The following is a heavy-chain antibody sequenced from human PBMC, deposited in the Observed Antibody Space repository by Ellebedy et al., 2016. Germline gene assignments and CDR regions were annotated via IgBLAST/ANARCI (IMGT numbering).Heavy chain of an antibody. J-gene: IGHJ6*02. D-gene: IGHD2-21*02. Sequence: GESLKISXKGSGYSFTSYWISWVRQMPGKGLEWMGRIDPSDSYTNYSPSFQGHVTISADKSISTAYLQWSSLKASDTAMYYCARHEGVTDHYYYGMDVWGQGTTVTVSS. V-gene: IGHV5-10-1*01. CDR3: ARHEGVTDHYYYGMDV. CDR2: IDPSDSYT. CDR1: GYSFTSYW.